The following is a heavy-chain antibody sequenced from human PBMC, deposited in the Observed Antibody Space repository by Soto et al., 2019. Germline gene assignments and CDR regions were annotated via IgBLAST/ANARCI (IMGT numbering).Heavy chain of an antibody. CDR3: TLREDTSRGPIY. V-gene: IGHV2-5*01. CDR2: GYE. Sequence: QITLKESGPTLVKPTQTLTLTCTVSGFSLTTSGFTLGWIRQPPGKAPEWLALGYEYSPSLQSRLTFTKDTSKNQVALTMTNMDPVDTATYYCTLREDTSRGPIYWGQGILVTVSS. CDR1: GFSLTTSGFT. D-gene: IGHD2-15*01. J-gene: IGHJ4*02.